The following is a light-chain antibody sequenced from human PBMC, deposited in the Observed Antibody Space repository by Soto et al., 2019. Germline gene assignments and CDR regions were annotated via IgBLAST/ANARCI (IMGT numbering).Light chain of an antibody. V-gene: IGKV1-39*01. CDR1: QSISSH. Sequence: DIQMTQSPSSLSASVGDRVIITCRASQSISSHLNWYQQKPGKAPQLLIYDVASLESGVPSRFSGSGSGTDFTLTISSLQPEDFATYYCQQTDNFPLSFGGGTKVEIE. CDR3: QQTDNFPLS. J-gene: IGKJ4*01. CDR2: DVA.